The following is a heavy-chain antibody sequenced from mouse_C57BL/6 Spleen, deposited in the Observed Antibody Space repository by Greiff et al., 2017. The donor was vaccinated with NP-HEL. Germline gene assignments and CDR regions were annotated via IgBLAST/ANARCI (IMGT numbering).Heavy chain of an antibody. V-gene: IGHV1-64*01. J-gene: IGHJ2*01. Sequence: QVQLQQPGAELVKPGASVKLSCKASGYTFTSYWLHWVKQRPGQGLEWIGMIHPNSGSTNYNEKFKSKATLTVDKSSSTAYMQLSSLTSEDSAVYYCARRGGRGEFFDDWGQGTTLTVSS. D-gene: IGHD3-3*01. CDR3: ARRGGRGEFFDD. CDR1: GYTFTSYW. CDR2: IHPNSGST.